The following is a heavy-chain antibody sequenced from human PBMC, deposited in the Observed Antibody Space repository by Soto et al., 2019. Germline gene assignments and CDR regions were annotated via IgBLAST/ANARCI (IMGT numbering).Heavy chain of an antibody. CDR1: GFTFDDYG. D-gene: IGHD1-26*01. Sequence: EVQLVESGGGVVRPGGSLRLSCAASGFTFDDYGLSWVRQAPGKGLEWVSGINWNGGSTRYADSVKGRFNISSDHAKSALYLQMNSLRAENTALYYCASGIVGATTYGMDVCGQGTTVTVSS. J-gene: IGHJ6*02. CDR2: INWNGGST. CDR3: ASGIVGATTYGMDV. V-gene: IGHV3-20*04.